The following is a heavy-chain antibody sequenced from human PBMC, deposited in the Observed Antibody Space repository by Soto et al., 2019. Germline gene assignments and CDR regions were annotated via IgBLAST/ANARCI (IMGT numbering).Heavy chain of an antibody. J-gene: IGHJ2*01. D-gene: IGHD3-3*01. CDR3: ARHLLAGDDFAL. CDR1: GYRFNDYW. Sequence: PGESLKISCQGSGYRFNDYWISWVRQMPGKGLEWMGRIDPSDSQIKYSPSFQGHITISSDKSFSTAYLEWKSLKASDTAIYYCARHLLAGDDFALWGRGTLVTVSS. V-gene: IGHV5-10-1*01. CDR2: IDPSDSQI.